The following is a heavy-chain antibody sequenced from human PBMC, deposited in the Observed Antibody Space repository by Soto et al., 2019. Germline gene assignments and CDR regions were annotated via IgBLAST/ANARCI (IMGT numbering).Heavy chain of an antibody. D-gene: IGHD2-15*01. CDR2: ISYDGSNK. Sequence: GGXLRLSCAASGFTFSSYGMHWVRQAPGKGLEWVAVISYDGSNKYYADSVKGRFTISRDNSKNTLYLQMNSLRAEDTAVYYCARGRYCSGGSCSYFDYWGQGTLVTVSS. CDR3: ARGRYCSGGSCSYFDY. CDR1: GFTFSSYG. V-gene: IGHV3-30*03. J-gene: IGHJ4*02.